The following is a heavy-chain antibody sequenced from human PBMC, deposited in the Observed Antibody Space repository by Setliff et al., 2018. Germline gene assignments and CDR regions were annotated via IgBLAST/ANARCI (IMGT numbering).Heavy chain of an antibody. D-gene: IGHD3-3*01. Sequence: ASETLSLTCAVYGGSFSGYYWSWTRQPPGKGLEWIGEINHSGSTNYNPSLKSRVTISIDASKNQFSLKLDSVTAADTAVYYCARTDDYYNFYAYWGQGTLVTVSS. CDR2: INHSGST. CDR1: GGSFSGYY. CDR3: ARTDDYYNFYAY. V-gene: IGHV4-34*01. J-gene: IGHJ4*02.